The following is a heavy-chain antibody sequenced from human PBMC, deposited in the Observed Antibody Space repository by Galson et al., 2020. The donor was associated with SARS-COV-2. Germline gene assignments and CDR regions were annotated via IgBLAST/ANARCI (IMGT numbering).Heavy chain of an antibody. Sequence: ASVKVSCKASGYTFTSYDINWVRQATGQGLEWMGWMNPNSGNTGYAQKFQGRVTMTRNTSISTAYMELSSLRSEDTAVYYCARGLPASIPLGISYWGQGTLVTVSS. CDR2: MNPNSGNT. D-gene: IGHD1-26*01. V-gene: IGHV1-8*01. J-gene: IGHJ4*02. CDR3: ARGLPASIPLGISY. CDR1: GYTFTSYD.